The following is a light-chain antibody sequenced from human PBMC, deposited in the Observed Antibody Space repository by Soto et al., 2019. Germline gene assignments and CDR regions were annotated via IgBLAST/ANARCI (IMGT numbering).Light chain of an antibody. CDR2: DVS. V-gene: IGLV2-14*01. CDR3: SSYTSSSTPLVV. Sequence: QSALTQPASVSGSPGQSITISCTGTSSDVGGYNYVSWYQQHPGKAPKLMIYDVSTRPSGVSNRFSGSKSGNTASLTISGLKAEDEADYYCSSYTSSSTPLVVFGGGTKLTVL. CDR1: SSDVGGYNY. J-gene: IGLJ2*01.